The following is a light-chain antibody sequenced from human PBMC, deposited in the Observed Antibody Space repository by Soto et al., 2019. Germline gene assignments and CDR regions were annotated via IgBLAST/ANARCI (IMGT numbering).Light chain of an antibody. J-gene: IGKJ2*01. CDR1: QSISCC. CDR2: KAS. V-gene: IGKV1-5*03. CDR3: PPFNSYSPYT. Sequence: DIQRTQSPSTLSASVGDRVTITCRASQSISCCLAWYQQKPGKAPNLLIYKASSLESGFPSRFSGSVSGTEFTLTISSLQPDDCATYSCPPFNSYSPYTVGQGTKLEIK.